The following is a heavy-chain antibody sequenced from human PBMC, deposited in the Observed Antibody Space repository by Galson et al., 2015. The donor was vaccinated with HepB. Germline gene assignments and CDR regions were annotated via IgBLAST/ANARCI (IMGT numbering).Heavy chain of an antibody. CDR3: ARDLFAVSPPPTNYMDV. Sequence: SLRLSCAASGFFFSDYNMNWVRQAPGKGLEWVSSISSSGTVYYADSLKGRSTISRDNAKNSLDLQVNSLRAGDTVVYYCARDLFAVSPPPTNYMDVWGTGTTVTVSS. J-gene: IGHJ6*03. V-gene: IGHV3-69-1*01. CDR2: ISSSGTV. CDR1: GFFFSDYN. D-gene: IGHD3-3*01.